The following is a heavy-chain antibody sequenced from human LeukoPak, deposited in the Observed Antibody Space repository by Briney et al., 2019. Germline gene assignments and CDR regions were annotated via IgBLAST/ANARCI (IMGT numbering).Heavy chain of an antibody. CDR1: GFTFSIYW. D-gene: IGHD3-10*01. J-gene: IGHJ4*02. CDR2: ISDSGGST. Sequence: GGSLRLSCAASGFTFSIYWMSWVRQAPGKGLEWVSAISDSGGSTYYADSVKGRFTISRDNSKNTLYLQMNSLRAEDTAVYYCAKGPGGSGSYFDYWGQGTLVTVSS. CDR3: AKGPGGSGSYFDY. V-gene: IGHV3-23*01.